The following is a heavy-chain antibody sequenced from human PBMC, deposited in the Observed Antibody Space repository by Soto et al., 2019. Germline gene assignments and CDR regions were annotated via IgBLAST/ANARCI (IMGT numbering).Heavy chain of an antibody. V-gene: IGHV3-23*01. CDR1: GFTFSSYA. CDR3: AKGIYCSGGSCRLYYYYMDV. Sequence: GGSLRLSCAASGFTFSSYAMSWVRQAPGKGLEWVSAISGSGGSTYYADSVKGRFTISRDNSKNTLYLQMNSLRAEDTAVYYCAKGIYCSGGSCRLYYYYMDVWGKGTTVTVSS. D-gene: IGHD2-15*01. CDR2: ISGSGGST. J-gene: IGHJ6*03.